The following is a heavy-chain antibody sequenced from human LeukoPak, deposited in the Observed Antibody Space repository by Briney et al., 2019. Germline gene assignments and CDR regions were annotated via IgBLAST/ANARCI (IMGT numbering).Heavy chain of an antibody. D-gene: IGHD6-19*01. CDR1: GFTFTSSA. CDR3: AADKHGYSSGWYPAWY. CDR2: IVVGSGNT. V-gene: IGHV1-58*02. Sequence: SVKVSCEASGFTFTSSAMQWVRQARGQRLEWIGWIVVGSGNTNYAQKFQERVTITRDMSTSTAYMELSSLRSEDTAVYYCAADKHGYSSGWYPAWYWGQGTLVTVSS. J-gene: IGHJ4*02.